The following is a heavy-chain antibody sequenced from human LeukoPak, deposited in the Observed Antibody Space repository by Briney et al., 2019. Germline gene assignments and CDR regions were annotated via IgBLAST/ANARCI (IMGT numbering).Heavy chain of an antibody. J-gene: IGHJ4*02. CDR3: ARSHAPYSSSWLFAYYFDY. CDR2: IRSDGSST. V-gene: IGHV3-74*01. CDR1: GFTFSNYW. Sequence: PGGPLRLSCAASGFTFSNYWMHWVRQVPGKGLEWVSRIRSDGSSTIYADSVKGRFTISRDNGKNTLYLQMNSLRDEDTAVYYCARSHAPYSSSWLFAYYFDYWGQGTLVTVAS. D-gene: IGHD2-2*01.